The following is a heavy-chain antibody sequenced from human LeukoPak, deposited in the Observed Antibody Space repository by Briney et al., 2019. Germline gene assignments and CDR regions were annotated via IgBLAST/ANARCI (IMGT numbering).Heavy chain of an antibody. CDR1: GFTFAGFA. CDR2: ISGAGFST. V-gene: IGHV3-23*01. J-gene: IGHJ4*02. D-gene: IGHD5-12*01. Sequence: GGSLRLSCAASGFTFAGFAMDWVRQAPGKGLEWVSDISGAGFSTLYADSVKGRFTISRDNSKNTLYLQMNSLRVEDTAVYYCAKSSGYDLSYFDYWGQGTLVTVSS. CDR3: AKSSGYDLSYFDY.